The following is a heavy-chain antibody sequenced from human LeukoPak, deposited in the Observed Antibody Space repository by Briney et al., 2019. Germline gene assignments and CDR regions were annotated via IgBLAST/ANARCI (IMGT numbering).Heavy chain of an antibody. J-gene: IGHJ4*02. CDR1: AVSISSYY. V-gene: IGHV4-4*07. CDR3: ATHSGGWNFDY. D-gene: IGHD6-19*01. Sequence: SETLSLTCTGSAVSISSYYWSWIRQPAGKGLEWIGRIYTSGSTNYNPSLKSQVTISVGTSRNQFSVKLSSLTAADTGVYYCATHSGGWNFDYWGQGTLVTVSS. CDR2: IYTSGST.